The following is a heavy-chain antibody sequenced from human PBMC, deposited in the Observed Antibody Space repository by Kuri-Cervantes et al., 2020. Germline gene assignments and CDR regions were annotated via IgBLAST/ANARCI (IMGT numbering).Heavy chain of an antibody. CDR2: IIPIFGTA. V-gene: IGHV1-69*13. Sequence: SVKVSCKASGGTFSSYAISWVRQAPGQGLEWMGGIIPIFGTANYAQKFQGRVTITADESTSTAYMELSSLRSEDTAVYYCARTPAPDFWSGYSTFDYWGQGTLVTVSS. CDR1: GGTFSSYA. CDR3: ARTPAPDFWSGYSTFDY. J-gene: IGHJ4*02. D-gene: IGHD3-3*01.